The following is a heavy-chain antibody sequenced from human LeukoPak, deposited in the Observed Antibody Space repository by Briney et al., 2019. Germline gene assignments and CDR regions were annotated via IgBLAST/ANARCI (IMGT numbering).Heavy chain of an antibody. CDR1: GYNFTNFW. Sequence: GESLKISCKGSGYNFTNFWIGWVRQMPGKGLEWMGIIYPGDSDTRYSPSFQGQVTISADKSISTAYLQWSSLKASDTAMYYCARQAYDSSGYSTNWGPTFTNDAFDIWGQGTMVTVSS. D-gene: IGHD3-22*01. CDR3: ARQAYDSSGYSTNWGPTFTNDAFDI. J-gene: IGHJ3*02. V-gene: IGHV5-51*01. CDR2: IYPGDSDT.